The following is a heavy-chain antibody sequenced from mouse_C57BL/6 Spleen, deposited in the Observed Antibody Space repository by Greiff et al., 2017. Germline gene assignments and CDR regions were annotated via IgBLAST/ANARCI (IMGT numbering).Heavy chain of an antibody. CDR2: INPNNGGT. CDR1: GYTLTDYY. Sequence: EVQLQQSGPELVKPGASVKISCNASGYTLTDYYMNWVKQSHGKSLEWIGDINPNNGGTSYNQKFKGKDTLTVDKASSTAYMELRSLTSEASAVYYCARREYYFAYWGQGTSVAVSA. CDR3: ARREYYFAY. V-gene: IGHV1-26*01. J-gene: IGHJ2*02.